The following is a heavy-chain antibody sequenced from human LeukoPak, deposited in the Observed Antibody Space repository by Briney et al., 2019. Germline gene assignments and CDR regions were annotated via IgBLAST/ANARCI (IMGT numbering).Heavy chain of an antibody. CDR2: ISGIGGSA. CDR1: GFTFSSYV. J-gene: IGHJ4*02. Sequence: GGSLRLSCAASGFTFSSYVMIGLRQAPEKAREGFSAISGIGGSACYADSLTRRFSISRDNSKNTMHLQMNSMRAEDTAVYYCASRGRVTMIVETFDYWGQGTLVTVSS. V-gene: IGHV3-23*01. D-gene: IGHD3-22*01. CDR3: ASRGRVTMIVETFDY.